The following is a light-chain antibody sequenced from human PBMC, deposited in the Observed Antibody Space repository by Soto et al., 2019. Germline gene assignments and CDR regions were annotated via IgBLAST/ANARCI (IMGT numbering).Light chain of an antibody. J-gene: IGKJ2*03. CDR1: QIIARW. CDR3: LPYNTFPHS. CDR2: DAT. Sequence: DIQMTQSPSTLSASIGDSVTLTCRASQIIARWLAWYQQKPGKAPNLVIYDATKLQSGVPSRFSATASGAEFTLTISGLQAEDFATYYCLPYNTFPHSFGQGTRLEI. V-gene: IGKV1-5*01.